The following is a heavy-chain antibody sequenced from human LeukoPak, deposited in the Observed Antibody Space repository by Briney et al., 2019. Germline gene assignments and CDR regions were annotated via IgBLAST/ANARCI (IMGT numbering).Heavy chain of an antibody. D-gene: IGHD5-24*01. J-gene: IGHJ3*02. CDR2: IIPILGIA. CDR1: GGTFSSYA. CDR3: ATGRWLQSGGAFDI. Sequence: EASVKVSCKASGGTFSSYAISWVRQAPGQGLEWMGRIIPILGIANYAQKFQGRVTITADKSTSTAYMGLSSLRSEDTAVYYCATGRWLQSGGAFDIWGQGTMVTVSS. V-gene: IGHV1-69*04.